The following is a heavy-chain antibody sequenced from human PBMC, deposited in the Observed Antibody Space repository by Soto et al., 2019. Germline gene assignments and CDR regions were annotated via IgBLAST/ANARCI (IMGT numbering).Heavy chain of an antibody. CDR3: ARAPLAPTGELYFDY. CDR1: GGSISIGGSY. J-gene: IGHJ4*02. Sequence: QVQLQESGPGLVKPSQTLSLPSPVSGGSISIGGSYWSWIRRHPGRGLRWIGYIYYSGSTYYNPSLKSRVTISVDTSKNQFSLKLSSVTAADTAVYYCARAPLAPTGELYFDYWGQGTLVTVSS. CDR2: IYYSGST. D-gene: IGHD1-26*01. V-gene: IGHV4-31*02.